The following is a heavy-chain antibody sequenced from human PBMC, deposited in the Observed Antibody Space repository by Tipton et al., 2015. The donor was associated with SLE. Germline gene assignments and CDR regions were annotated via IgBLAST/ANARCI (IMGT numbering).Heavy chain of an antibody. CDR3: ARARDILRFLEWSGDYYGMDV. V-gene: IGHV3-74*01. CDR1: GFTFSSYW. CDR2: INSDGSST. Sequence: SLRLSCAASGFTFSSYWMHWVRQAPGKGLVWVSRINSDGSSTSYADSVKGRFTISRDNAKNTLYLQMNSLRAEDTAVYYCARARDILRFLEWSGDYYGMDVWGQGTTVTVSS. J-gene: IGHJ6*02. D-gene: IGHD3-3*01.